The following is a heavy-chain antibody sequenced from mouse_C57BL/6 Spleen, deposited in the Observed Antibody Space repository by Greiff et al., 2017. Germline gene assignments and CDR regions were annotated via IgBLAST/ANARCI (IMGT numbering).Heavy chain of an antibody. D-gene: IGHD1-1*01. CDR2: IYPGGGYT. CDR3: ARKYLGSSYGYFDV. Sequence: QVQLQQSGAELVRPGTSVKMSCKASGYTFTNYWLGGAKQRPGHCLEWIGDIYPGGGYTNYNEKFKGKATLTADKSSSTAYMQFSSLTSEDSAIYYCARKYLGSSYGYFDVWGTGTTVTGSS. CDR1: GYTFTNYW. J-gene: IGHJ1*03. V-gene: IGHV1-63*01.